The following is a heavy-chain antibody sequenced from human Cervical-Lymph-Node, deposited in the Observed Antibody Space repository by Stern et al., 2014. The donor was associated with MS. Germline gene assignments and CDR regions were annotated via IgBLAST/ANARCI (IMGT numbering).Heavy chain of an antibody. CDR2: ISYDGSNK. J-gene: IGHJ4*02. Sequence: PASGFTFSSYAMHWVRQAPGKGLEWVAVISYDGSNKYYADSVKGRFTISRDNSKNTLYLQMNSLRAEDTAVYYCARGSPGIAVAGTEIDYWGQGTLVTVSS. V-gene: IGHV3-30-3*01. CDR1: GFTFSSYA. D-gene: IGHD6-19*01. CDR3: ARGSPGIAVAGTEIDY.